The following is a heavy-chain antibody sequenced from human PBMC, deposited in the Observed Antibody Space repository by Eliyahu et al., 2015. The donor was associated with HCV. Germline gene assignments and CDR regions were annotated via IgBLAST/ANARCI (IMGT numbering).Heavy chain of an antibody. J-gene: IGHJ4*02. CDR1: GFTFXSYS. D-gene: IGHD6-19*01. CDR2: ISSSSSYI. V-gene: IGHV3-21*01. Sequence: EVQLVESGGGLVKPGGSXRLSCAASGFTFXSYSMNWVRQAPGKGLGWVSSISSSSSYIYYADSVKGRFTISRDNAKNSLYLQMNSLRAEDTAVYYCASIAVAGKGNFDYWGQGTLVTVSS. CDR3: ASIAVAGKGNFDY.